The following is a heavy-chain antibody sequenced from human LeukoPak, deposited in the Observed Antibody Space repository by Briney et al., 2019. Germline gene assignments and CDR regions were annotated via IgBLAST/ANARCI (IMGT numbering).Heavy chain of an antibody. CDR2: IYPGDSVT. V-gene: IGHV5-51*01. CDR1: EYSFTNYW. CDR3: ARHRSSWSEFDY. J-gene: IGHJ4*02. Sequence: GESLKISCQGSEYSFTNYWIAWVRQMPGKGLEWMGIIYPGDSVTRYSPSFQGQVIISADKSISTAYLQWSSLKASDTAMYYCARHRSSWSEFDYWGQGTLVTVSS. D-gene: IGHD6-13*01.